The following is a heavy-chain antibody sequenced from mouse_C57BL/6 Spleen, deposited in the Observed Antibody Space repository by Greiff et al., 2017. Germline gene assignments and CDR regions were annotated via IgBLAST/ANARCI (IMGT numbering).Heavy chain of an antibody. CDR1: GYAFSSSW. Sequence: VQRVESGPELVKPGASVKISCKASGYAFSSSWMNWVKQRPGKGLEWIGRIYPGDGDTNYNGKFKGKATLTADKSSSTAYMQLSSLTSEDSAVYFCAGGDYAMDYWGQGTSVTVSS. J-gene: IGHJ4*01. CDR2: IYPGDGDT. CDR3: AGGDYAMDY. V-gene: IGHV1-82*01.